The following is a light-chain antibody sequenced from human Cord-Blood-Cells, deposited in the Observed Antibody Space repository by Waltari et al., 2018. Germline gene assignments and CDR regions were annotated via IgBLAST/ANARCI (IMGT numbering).Light chain of an antibody. CDR1: QSVSSD. Sequence: EIVMTQSPATLSVSPGERATLSCRASQSVSSDLAWYQQNPGQAPRLLIYGASTRATGIPARFSGSGSGTEFTLTISSLQSEDFAVYYCQQYNNWPPHTFGQGTKLEIK. V-gene: IGKV3-15*01. CDR3: QQYNNWPPHT. CDR2: GAS. J-gene: IGKJ2*01.